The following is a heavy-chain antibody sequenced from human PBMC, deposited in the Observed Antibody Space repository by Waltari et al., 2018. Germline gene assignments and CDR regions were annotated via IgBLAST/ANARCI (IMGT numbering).Heavy chain of an antibody. J-gene: IGHJ5*02. CDR3: ARASSWSRFDP. CDR2: SNHSGST. Sequence: QVQLQQWGAGLLKPSETLSLTCAVYGGSFSGYYWSWIRQPPGKGLEWIGESNHSGSTNYNPSLKSRVTISVDTSKNQFSLKLSSVTAADTAVYYCARASSWSRFDPWGQGTLVTVSS. CDR1: GGSFSGYY. V-gene: IGHV4-34*01. D-gene: IGHD6-13*01.